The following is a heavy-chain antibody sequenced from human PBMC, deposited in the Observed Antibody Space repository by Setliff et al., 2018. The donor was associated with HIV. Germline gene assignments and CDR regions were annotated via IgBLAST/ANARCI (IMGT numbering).Heavy chain of an antibody. J-gene: IGHJ5*02. CDR2: ISYSGST. Sequence: PSETLSLTCTVSGGSISSYYWSWIRQPPGKGLEWIGYISYSGSTNYNPSLKSRVTLSVKTSKNQFSLKLNSVTAADTAVYYCARSPRLRGGHNWFDPWGQGTLVTVSS. D-gene: IGHD4-17*01. V-gene: IGHV4-59*08. CDR3: ARSPRLRGGHNWFDP. CDR1: GGSISSYY.